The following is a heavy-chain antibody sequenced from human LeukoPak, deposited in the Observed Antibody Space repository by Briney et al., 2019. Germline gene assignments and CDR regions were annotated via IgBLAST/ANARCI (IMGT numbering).Heavy chain of an antibody. D-gene: IGHD6-19*01. Sequence: GRSLRLSCAASGLTFSSYAMHWVRQAPGKGLEWVAVISYDGSNKYYADSVKGRFTISRDNAKNSLYLQMNSLRAEDTAVYYCARGADRQWFDYWGQGTLVTVSS. CDR3: ARGADRQWFDY. J-gene: IGHJ4*02. CDR1: GLTFSSYA. V-gene: IGHV3-30*07. CDR2: ISYDGSNK.